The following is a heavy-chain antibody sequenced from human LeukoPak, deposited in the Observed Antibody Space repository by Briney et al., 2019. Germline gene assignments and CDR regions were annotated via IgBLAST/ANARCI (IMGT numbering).Heavy chain of an antibody. D-gene: IGHD1-1*01. Sequence: GGSLRLSCGASGFTFSSYVLSWVRQAPRTGLEWVSTIDSRGTSTYYAASVKGRFTISRDNSKNTLHLQMNGLRAEDTAVYYCATRGTSATKYIESWGQGALVTVSS. CDR3: ATRGTSATKYIES. V-gene: IGHV3-23*01. J-gene: IGHJ4*02. CDR2: IDSRGTST. CDR1: GFTFSSYV.